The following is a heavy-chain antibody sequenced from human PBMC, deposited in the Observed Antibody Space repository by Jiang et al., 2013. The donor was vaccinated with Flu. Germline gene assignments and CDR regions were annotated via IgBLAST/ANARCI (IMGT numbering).Heavy chain of an antibody. CDR1: GFTFSSYA. D-gene: IGHD5-18*01. Sequence: QLLESGGGLVQPGGSLRLSCAASGFTFSSYAMSWVRQAPGKGLEWVSAISGSGGSTYYADSVKGRFTISRDNSKNTLYLQMNSLRAEDTAVYYCAKDTAMVRDYYYYGMDVWGQGTTVTVSS. J-gene: IGHJ6*02. V-gene: IGHV3-23*01. CDR3: AKDTAMVRDYYYYGMDV. CDR2: ISGSGGST.